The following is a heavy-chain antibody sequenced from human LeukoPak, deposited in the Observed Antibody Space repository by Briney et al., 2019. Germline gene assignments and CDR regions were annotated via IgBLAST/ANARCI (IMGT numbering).Heavy chain of an antibody. V-gene: IGHV1-18*01. CDR1: GYTFTSYG. D-gene: IGHD3-10*01. CDR2: ISAYNGNT. Sequence: ASVKVPCKASGYTFTSYGISWVRQAPGQGLEWMGWISAYNGNTNYAQKLQGRVTMTTDTSTSTAYMELRSLRSDDTAVYYCARLTDHMWFGESMGYWGQGTLVTVSS. CDR3: ARLTDHMWFGESMGY. J-gene: IGHJ4*02.